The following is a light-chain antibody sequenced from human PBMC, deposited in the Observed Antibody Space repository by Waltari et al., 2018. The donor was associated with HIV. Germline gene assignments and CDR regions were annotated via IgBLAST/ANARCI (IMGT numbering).Light chain of an antibody. V-gene: IGLV1-44*01. CDR1: SSHIGDNT. CDR3: STWQDGLNGVL. Sequence: QSVLTQPPSASGTFGQRVAIPCSGSSSHIGDNTVNWYQQVPGAAPKLLIYNDEQRPSGVPDRFSGSKSGTSASLAINGLQSEDEGTYYCSTWQDGLNGVLFGGGTELAVL. J-gene: IGLJ2*01. CDR2: NDE.